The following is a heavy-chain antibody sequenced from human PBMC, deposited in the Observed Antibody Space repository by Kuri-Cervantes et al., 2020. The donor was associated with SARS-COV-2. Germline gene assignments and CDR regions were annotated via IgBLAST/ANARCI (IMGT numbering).Heavy chain of an antibody. J-gene: IGHJ5*02. Sequence: ASVKVSCKASGYIFTDYYMHWVRQAPGQELGWMGGFDPEDGETIYAQKFQGRVTMTEDTSTDTAYMELSSLRSEDTAVYYCATGPPYCSSTSCSRWFDPWGQGTPVTVSS. CDR1: GYIFTDYY. V-gene: IGHV1-24*01. CDR2: FDPEDGET. CDR3: ATGPPYCSSTSCSRWFDP. D-gene: IGHD2-2*01.